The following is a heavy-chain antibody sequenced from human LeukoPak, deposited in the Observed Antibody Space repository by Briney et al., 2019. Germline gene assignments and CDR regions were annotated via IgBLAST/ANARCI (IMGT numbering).Heavy chain of an antibody. J-gene: IGHJ6*02. D-gene: IGHD3-10*01. V-gene: IGHV6-1*01. CDR3: ARSPLWFGELTSFYYGMDV. Sequence: SQTLSLTCAISGDSVSSNSAAWNWIRQSPSRGLEWLGRTYYRSKWYNDYAVSVKSRITINPDTSKNQFSLQLNSVTPEDTAVYYCARSPLWFGELTSFYYGMDVWGQGTTVTVSS. CDR1: GDSVSSNSAA. CDR2: TYYRSKWYN.